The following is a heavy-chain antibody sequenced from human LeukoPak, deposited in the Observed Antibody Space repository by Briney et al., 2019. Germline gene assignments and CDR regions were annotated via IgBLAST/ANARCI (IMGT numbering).Heavy chain of an antibody. J-gene: IGHJ3*02. CDR3: ARRAARKDSSRGYDAFDI. CDR1: GGTFSSYA. V-gene: IGHV1-69*13. CDR2: IIPIFGTA. D-gene: IGHD3-22*01. Sequence: SVKVSCKASGGTFSSYAISWVRHAPGQGLEWMGGIIPIFGTANYAQKFQGRVTITADESTSTAYTELSSLRSEDTAVYYCARRAARKDSSRGYDAFDIWGQGTMVTVSS.